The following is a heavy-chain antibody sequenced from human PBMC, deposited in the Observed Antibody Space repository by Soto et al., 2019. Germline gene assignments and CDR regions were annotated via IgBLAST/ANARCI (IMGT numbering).Heavy chain of an antibody. V-gene: IGHV1-69*04. Sequence: SVKVSCKTSGFIFTSSAVQWVRQARGQRLEWMGRIIPILGIANYAQKFQGRVTITADKSTSTAYMELSSLRSEDTAVYYCARDRGLASQNAFDIWGQGTMVTVSS. J-gene: IGHJ3*02. D-gene: IGHD3-10*01. CDR2: IIPILGIA. CDR3: ARDRGLASQNAFDI. CDR1: GFIFTSSA.